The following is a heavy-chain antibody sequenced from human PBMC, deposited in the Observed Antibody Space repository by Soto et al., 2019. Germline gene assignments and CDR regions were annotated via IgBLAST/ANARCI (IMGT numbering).Heavy chain of an antibody. Sequence: QLQLQESGPGLVKPSETLSLTCTVSGGSISSSSYYWGWIRQPPGKGLEWIGSIYYSGSTYYNPSLKSRVTISVDTSKNQFSLKLSSVTAADTAVYYCARPHKYYGSGSYYSGAFDYWGQGTLVTVSS. D-gene: IGHD3-10*01. J-gene: IGHJ4*02. V-gene: IGHV4-39*01. CDR3: ARPHKYYGSGSYYSGAFDY. CDR1: GGSISSSSYY. CDR2: IYYSGST.